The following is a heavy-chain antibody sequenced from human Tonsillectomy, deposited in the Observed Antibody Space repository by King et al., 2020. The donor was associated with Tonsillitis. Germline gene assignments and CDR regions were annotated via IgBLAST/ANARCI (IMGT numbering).Heavy chain of an antibody. V-gene: IGHV1-18*01. Sequence: GAAVEVACKASGYTFTSYGFSWVRQAPGQGPEWMGWINNQHGNTNYAQKFQDRVTMTTDPSTNTAYMELRSLRSDDTALYYCARGLGYGYDYWGQGTLVTVSS. CDR2: INNQHGNT. CDR1: GYTFTSYG. J-gene: IGHJ4*02. D-gene: IGHD5-18*01. CDR3: ARGLGYGYDY.